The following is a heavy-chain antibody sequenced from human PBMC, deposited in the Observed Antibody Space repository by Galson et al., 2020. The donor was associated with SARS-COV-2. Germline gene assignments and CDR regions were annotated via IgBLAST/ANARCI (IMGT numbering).Heavy chain of an antibody. CDR2: LNPNTGNT. V-gene: IGHV1-8*01. Sequence: ASVKVSCKASGYSFTSYDLNWVRLATGQGLEWLGWLNPNTGNTGYADKFQGRVSMTRDTSTRTAYMELSSLTSEDTAVYFCARQKPDSRLYFLDAFDIWGQGTVVNVSS. D-gene: IGHD3-22*01. J-gene: IGHJ3*02. CDR3: ARQKPDSRLYFLDAFDI. CDR1: GYSFTSYD.